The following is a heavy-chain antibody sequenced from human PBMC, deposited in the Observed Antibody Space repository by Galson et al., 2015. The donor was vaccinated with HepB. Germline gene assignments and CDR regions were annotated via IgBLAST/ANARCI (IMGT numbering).Heavy chain of an antibody. CDR2: ISYDGSNK. V-gene: IGHV3-30-3*01. CDR1: GFTFSSYA. Sequence: SLRLSCAASGFTFSSYAMHWVRQAPGEGLEWVAVISYDGSNKYYADSVKGRFTISRDNSKNTLYLQMNSLRAEDTAVCYRARAYYDSSGYYNSAFDIWGQGTMVTVSS. CDR3: ARAYYDSSGYYNSAFDI. J-gene: IGHJ3*02. D-gene: IGHD3-22*01.